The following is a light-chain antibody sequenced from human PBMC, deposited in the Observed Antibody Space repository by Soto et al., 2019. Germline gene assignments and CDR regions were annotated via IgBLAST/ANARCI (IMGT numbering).Light chain of an antibody. CDR3: QKHNSAPPT. V-gene: IGKV1-27*01. J-gene: IGKJ4*01. CDR2: DTS. Sequence: DVQMTQSPSSLSAFVGDRVTITCRASQGIAPYLAWFQQKPGKVPKLLIYDTSTLQSGIPSRFSGSGSGTDFTLTINSLQPEDVGTYYCQKHNSAPPTFGGGTKVEIK. CDR1: QGIAPY.